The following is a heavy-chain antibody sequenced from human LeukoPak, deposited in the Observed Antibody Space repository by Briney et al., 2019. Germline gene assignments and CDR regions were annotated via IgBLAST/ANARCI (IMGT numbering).Heavy chain of an antibody. V-gene: IGHV4-59*01. CDR2: IYYSGST. D-gene: IGHD5-24*01. J-gene: IGHJ4*02. Sequence: SETLSLTCTVSGGSISSYYWSWIRQPPGKGLEWIGYIYYSGSTNYNPSLKSRVTISVDTSKNQFSLKLSSVTAADTAVYYCARELRDGYNLNFDYWGQGTLVTVSS. CDR1: GGSISSYY. CDR3: ARELRDGYNLNFDY.